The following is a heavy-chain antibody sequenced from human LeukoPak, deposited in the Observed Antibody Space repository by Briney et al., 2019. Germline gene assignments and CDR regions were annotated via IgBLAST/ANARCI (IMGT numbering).Heavy chain of an antibody. D-gene: IGHD4-17*01. V-gene: IGHV4-30-4*01. CDR1: VGSISSGDYC. J-gene: IGHJ4*02. CDR2: IYYSGST. CDR3: ATRHHDYGDYSPFDY. Sequence: SQTLSLTCTVSVGSISSGDYCWSWIRQPPGKGLESIGYIYYSGSTYYNPSLKSRVTISVDTSKNQFSLKLSSVTAADTAVYYCATRHHDYGDYSPFDYWGQGTLVTVSS.